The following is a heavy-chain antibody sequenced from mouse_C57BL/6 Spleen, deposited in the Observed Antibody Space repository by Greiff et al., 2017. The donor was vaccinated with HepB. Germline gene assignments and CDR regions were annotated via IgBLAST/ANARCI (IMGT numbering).Heavy chain of an antibody. CDR1: GFTFSSYG. Sequence: EVKLMESGGDLVKPGGSLKLSCAASGFTFSSYGMSWVRQTPDKRLEWVATISSGGSYTYYPDSVKGRFTISRDNAKNTPYLQMSSLKSEDTAMYYCVSLYGNYLDYWGQGTTLTVSS. CDR2: ISSGGSYT. J-gene: IGHJ2*01. CDR3: VSLYGNYLDY. D-gene: IGHD2-10*02. V-gene: IGHV5-6*01.